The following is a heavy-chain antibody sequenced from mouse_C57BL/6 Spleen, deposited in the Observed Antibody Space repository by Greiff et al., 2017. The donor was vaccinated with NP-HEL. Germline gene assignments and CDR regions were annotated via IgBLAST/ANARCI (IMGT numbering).Heavy chain of an antibody. CDR3: ARDYYGNGFAY. V-gene: IGHV5-17*01. Sequence: EVKLVESGGGLVKPGGSLKLSCAASGFTFSDYGMHWVRQAPEKGLEWVAYISSGSSTIYYADTVKGRFTISRDNAKNTLFLQMTSLRSEDTAMYYCARDYYGNGFAYWGQGTLVTVSA. CDR1: GFTFSDYG. D-gene: IGHD1-1*01. CDR2: ISSGSSTI. J-gene: IGHJ3*01.